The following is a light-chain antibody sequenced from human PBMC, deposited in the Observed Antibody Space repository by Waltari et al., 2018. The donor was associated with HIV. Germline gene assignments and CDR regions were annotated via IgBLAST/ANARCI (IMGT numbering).Light chain of an antibody. CDR3: QAWDSSHGV. J-gene: IGLJ1*01. CDR1: KLGDKY. CDR2: QDS. V-gene: IGLV3-1*01. Sequence: SYELTQPPSVSVSPGQTASITCSGDKLGDKYACWYQQKPGQSPVLVIYQDSKRPAGIPERFSCSNSGNTAPLTISGTQAMDEADYYCQAWDSSHGVFGTGTKVTVL.